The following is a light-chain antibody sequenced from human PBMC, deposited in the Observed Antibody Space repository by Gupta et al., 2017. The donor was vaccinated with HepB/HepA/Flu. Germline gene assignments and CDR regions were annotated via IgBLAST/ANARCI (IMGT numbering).Light chain of an antibody. CDR3: SAYAGRNNLI. CDR1: SSDVGGYNY. Sequence: QSALTQPPSAAGSPGHSVTIYCTGTSSDVGGYNYVSWYQQHPGKAPKLLIYEVSNRPSGVPDRFSGAKSCTTASLTVSGLQAEDEADYYCSAYAGRNNLIFGGGTKLTVL. J-gene: IGLJ2*01. V-gene: IGLV2-8*01. CDR2: EVS.